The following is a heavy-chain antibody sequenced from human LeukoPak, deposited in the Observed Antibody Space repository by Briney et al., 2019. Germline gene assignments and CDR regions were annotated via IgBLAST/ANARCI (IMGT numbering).Heavy chain of an antibody. Sequence: GGSLSLSCAASGFTFSSYGMHWVRQAPGKGLEWVEFIRYDGSNKHYVDSVKGRFTISRDNSKNTLYLQMNSLRVEDTAVYYCAKDLILGDFWGQGTLVTVPS. CDR3: AKDLILGDF. V-gene: IGHV3-30*02. CDR2: IRYDGSNK. CDR1: GFTFSSYG. J-gene: IGHJ4*02. D-gene: IGHD7-27*01.